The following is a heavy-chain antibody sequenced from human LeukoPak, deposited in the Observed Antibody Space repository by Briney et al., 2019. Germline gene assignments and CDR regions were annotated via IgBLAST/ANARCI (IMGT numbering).Heavy chain of an antibody. J-gene: IGHJ4*02. V-gene: IGHV1-2*02. Sequence: ASVKVSCKASGYTFTGYYMHWVRQAPGQELEWMGWINPNSGGTNYAQKFQGRVTMTRDTSISTAYMELSRLRSDDTAVYYCARGRGGSGYYDDYWGRGTLVTVSS. CDR3: ARGRGGSGYYDDY. D-gene: IGHD3-22*01. CDR2: INPNSGGT. CDR1: GYTFTGYY.